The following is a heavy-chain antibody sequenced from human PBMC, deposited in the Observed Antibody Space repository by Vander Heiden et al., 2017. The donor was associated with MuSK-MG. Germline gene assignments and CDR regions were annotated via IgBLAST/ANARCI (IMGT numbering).Heavy chain of an antibody. CDR3: AHSGTYYGSGSYYMGGFFDY. CDR2: IYWDDDK. D-gene: IGHD3-10*01. Sequence: QITLKESGPTLVKPTQTLTLTCTFSGFSLSTSGVGVGWIRQPPGKALEWLALIYWDDDKRYSPSLKSRLTITKDTSKNQVVLTMTNMDPVDTATYYCAHSGTYYGSGSYYMGGFFDYWGQGTLGTVSS. J-gene: IGHJ4*02. CDR1: GFSLSTSGVG. V-gene: IGHV2-5*02.